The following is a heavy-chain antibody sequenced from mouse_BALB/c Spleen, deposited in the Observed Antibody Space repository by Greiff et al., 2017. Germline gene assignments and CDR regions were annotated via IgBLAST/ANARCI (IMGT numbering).Heavy chain of an antibody. CDR1: GFTFSSYA. J-gene: IGHJ3*01. CDR3: ARHYGSSGFAY. Sequence: EVKLVESGGGLVKPGGSLKLSCAASGFTFSSYAMSWVRQSPEKRLEWVAEISSGGSYTYYPDTVTGRFTISRDNAKNTLYLEMSSLRSEDTAMYYCARHYGSSGFAYWGQGTLVTVSA. CDR2: ISSGGSYT. V-gene: IGHV5-9-4*01. D-gene: IGHD1-1*01.